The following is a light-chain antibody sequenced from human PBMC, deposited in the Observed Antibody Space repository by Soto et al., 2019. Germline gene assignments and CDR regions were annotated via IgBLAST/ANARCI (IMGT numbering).Light chain of an antibody. Sequence: QSVLTQPPSASGTPGQRVTISCSGSSSNIGSNTVNWYQQLPGTAPKLLIHANNQRPSGVPDRFSGSKSGTSASLAISWLQSEEADYYCAAWDDSLNGYAFGTGTKVTVL. CDR3: AAWDDSLNGYA. CDR2: ANN. V-gene: IGLV1-44*01. CDR1: SSNIGSNT. J-gene: IGLJ1*01.